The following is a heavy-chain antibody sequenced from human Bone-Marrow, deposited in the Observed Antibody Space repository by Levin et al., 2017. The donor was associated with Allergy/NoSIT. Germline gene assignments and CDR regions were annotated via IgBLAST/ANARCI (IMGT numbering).Heavy chain of an antibody. CDR3: AGAIDY. J-gene: IGHJ4*02. CDR2: ISDTGDII. V-gene: IGHV3-48*03. Sequence: GGSLRLSCAASGFPFSRYEMNWVRQAPGKGLEWISFISDTGDIIYYADSVKGRFTISRDNAKNLLYLQMNSLRAEDTAVYYCAGAIDYWGQGTLVTVSS. CDR1: GFPFSRYE.